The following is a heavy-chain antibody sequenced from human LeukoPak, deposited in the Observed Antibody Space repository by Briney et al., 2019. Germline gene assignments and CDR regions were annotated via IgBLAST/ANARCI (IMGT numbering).Heavy chain of an antibody. CDR3: ARDQGGSGWYKSYYYYYGMDV. J-gene: IGHJ6*02. CDR1: GFTFNNYA. Sequence: GGSLRLSCAASGFTFNNYAMSWVRQAPGKGLEWVANIKQDGSEKYYVDSVKGRFTISRDNAKNSLYLQMNSLRAEDTAVYYCARDQGGSGWYKSYYYYYGMDVWGQGTTVTVFS. D-gene: IGHD6-19*01. V-gene: IGHV3-7*01. CDR2: IKQDGSEK.